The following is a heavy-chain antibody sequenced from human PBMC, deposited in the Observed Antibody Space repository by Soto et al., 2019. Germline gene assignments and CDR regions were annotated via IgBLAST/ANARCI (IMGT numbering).Heavy chain of an antibody. D-gene: IGHD3-10*01. CDR1: GYTFTSYG. CDR2: ISAYNGNT. CDR3: ARESGFGVLGPIQH. Sequence: ASVKVSCKASGYTFTSYGISWVRQAPGQGLEWMGWISAYNGNTNYAQKLQGRVTMTTDTSTSTAYMELRSLRSDDTVVYYCARESGFGVLGPIQHWGQGTLVTVSS. V-gene: IGHV1-18*01. J-gene: IGHJ1*01.